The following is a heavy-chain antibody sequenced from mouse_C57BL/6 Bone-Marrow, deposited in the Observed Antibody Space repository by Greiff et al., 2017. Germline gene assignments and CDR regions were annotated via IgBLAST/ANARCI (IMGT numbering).Heavy chain of an antibody. J-gene: IGHJ4*01. D-gene: IGHD4-1*01. CDR3: ARENWDVRAMDD. CDR1: GFTFSDFY. V-gene: IGHV7-1*01. Sequence: EVKLVESGGGLVQSGRSLRLSCATSGFTFSDFYMEWVRQAPGKGLEWIAASRNKANDYTTEYSASVKGRFIVSRDTSQSILYLQMNALRAEDTAIYYCARENWDVRAMDDWGQGTSGTVSS. CDR2: SRNKANDYTT.